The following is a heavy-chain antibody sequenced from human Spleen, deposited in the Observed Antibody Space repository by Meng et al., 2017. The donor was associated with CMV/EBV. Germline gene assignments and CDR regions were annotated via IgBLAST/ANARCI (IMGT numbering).Heavy chain of an antibody. Sequence: SETLSLTCTVSGGSISSYYWSWIRQPPGKGLEWIGYIYYSGSTNYNPSLKSRVTISVDTSKNQFSLKLSSVTAADTAVYYCARADSTIAAAGAPNYWGQGTLVTVSS. J-gene: IGHJ4*02. CDR3: ARADSTIAAAGAPNY. CDR2: IYYSGST. CDR1: GGSISSYY. D-gene: IGHD6-13*01. V-gene: IGHV4-59*01.